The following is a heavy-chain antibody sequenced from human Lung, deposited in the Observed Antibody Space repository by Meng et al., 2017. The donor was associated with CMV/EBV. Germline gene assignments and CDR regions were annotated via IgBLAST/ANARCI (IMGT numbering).Heavy chain of an antibody. V-gene: IGHV1-18*01. J-gene: IGHJ4*02. D-gene: IGHD3-22*01. CDR3: ARWGGIRGVVVKTPDY. CDR1: GYTFSDSG. Sequence: ASXXVSXKASGYTFSDSGIAWVRQVPGQGLEGMGGISAYNGNKNYVEQFQGRVTMTTDTTTSKAYKELRSLRSDDTAVYYCARWGGIRGVVVKTPDYWGQGTXVTVSS. CDR2: ISAYNGNK.